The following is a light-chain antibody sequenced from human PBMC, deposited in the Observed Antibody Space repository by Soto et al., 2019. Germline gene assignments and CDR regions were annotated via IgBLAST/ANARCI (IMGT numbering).Light chain of an antibody. CDR3: QQVKNFLPLT. V-gene: IGKV1-9*01. CDR1: QNVASY. CDR2: AAS. J-gene: IGKJ4*01. Sequence: DIQMTQSPSSLSASVGDKVTITCRSSQNVASYLAWYQQKPGKAPKVLIYAASTLESGTPSRFSGSGSGTDFTLTISSLQAEDLATYYCQQVKNFLPLTSGGGTRWIS.